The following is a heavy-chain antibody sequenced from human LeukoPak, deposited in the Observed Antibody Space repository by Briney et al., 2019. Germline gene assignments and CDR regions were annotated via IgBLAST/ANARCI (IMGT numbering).Heavy chain of an antibody. V-gene: IGHV1-18*04. CDR2: ISAYNGNT. CDR3: ARVAVAGRAWRDY. D-gene: IGHD6-19*01. J-gene: IGHJ4*02. Sequence: ASVKVSCKASGYTFSNYGISWVRQAPGQGLEWMGWISAYNGNTKSAQNLQGRVTMTTDTSTSTAYMELRSLRSDDTAVYYCARVAVAGRAWRDYWGQGTLVTVFS. CDR1: GYTFSNYG.